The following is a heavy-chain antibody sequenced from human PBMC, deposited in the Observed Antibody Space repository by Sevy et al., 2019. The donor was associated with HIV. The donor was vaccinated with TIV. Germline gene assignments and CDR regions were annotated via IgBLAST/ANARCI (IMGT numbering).Heavy chain of an antibody. CDR3: ATLEVRGVIIESDY. CDR1: GGTFSSYA. D-gene: IGHD3-10*01. V-gene: IGHV1-69*06. CDR2: IIPIFGTA. Sequence: ASVKVSCKASGGTFSSYAISWVRQAPGQGLEWMGGIIPIFGTANYAQKFQGRVTITADKSTSTAYMELSSLRSEDTAVYDCATLEVRGVIIESDYWGQGTLVTVSS. J-gene: IGHJ4*02.